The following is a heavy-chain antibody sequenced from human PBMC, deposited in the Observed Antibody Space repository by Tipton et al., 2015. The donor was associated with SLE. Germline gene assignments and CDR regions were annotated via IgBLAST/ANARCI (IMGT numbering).Heavy chain of an antibody. D-gene: IGHD1-26*01. CDR1: GGSISSYY. J-gene: IGHJ4*02. CDR2: IYYSGST. CDR3: ARVEGGGSYWGFDY. Sequence: TLSLTCTVSGGSISSYYWSWIRQPPGKGLEWIGYIYYSGSTNYNPSLKSRVTISVDTSKNQFSLKLSSVTAADTAVYYCARVEGGGSYWGFDYWGQGTLVTVSS. V-gene: IGHV4-59*08.